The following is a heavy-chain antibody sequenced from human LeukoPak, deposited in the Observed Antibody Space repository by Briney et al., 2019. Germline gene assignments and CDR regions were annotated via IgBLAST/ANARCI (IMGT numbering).Heavy chain of an antibody. Sequence: PGGSLRLSCAASGFTFSNYAMHWVRQAPGKGLEWVAVISYDGSNKYYADSVKGRFTVSRDNSKNTLYLQMNSLRVEDTALYYCARDGRYCSSTSCSWYYYYYGMDVWGQGTTVTVSS. V-gene: IGHV3-30-3*01. D-gene: IGHD2-2*01. CDR1: GFTFSNYA. CDR2: ISYDGSNK. CDR3: ARDGRYCSSTSCSWYYYYYGMDV. J-gene: IGHJ6*02.